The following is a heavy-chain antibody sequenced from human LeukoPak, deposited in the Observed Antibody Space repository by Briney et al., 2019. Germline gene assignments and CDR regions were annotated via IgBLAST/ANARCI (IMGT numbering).Heavy chain of an antibody. CDR3: AKDQSWIQLCPPFDY. D-gene: IGHD5-18*01. Sequence: GGSLRLSCAASGFTFSSYAMSWVRQAPGKGLEWVSAISGSGGSTYYADSVKGRFTIARDNSKNTLYLQMNRVRAEDTAVYYCAKDQSWIQLCPPFDYWGQGTLVTVSS. V-gene: IGHV3-23*01. CDR2: ISGSGGST. CDR1: GFTFSSYA. J-gene: IGHJ4*02.